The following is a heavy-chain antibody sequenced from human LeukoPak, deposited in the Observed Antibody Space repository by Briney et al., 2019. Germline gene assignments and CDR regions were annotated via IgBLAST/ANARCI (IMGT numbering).Heavy chain of an antibody. CDR3: ARVDNWRAFDI. V-gene: IGHV3-48*03. D-gene: IGHD1-20*01. Sequence: GGSLRLSCAASGFTFSSYEMNWVRQAPGKGLEWVSYISSSGSTIYYADSVKGRFTISRDNAKNSLYLQMNSLRAEDTAVYYCARVDNWRAFDIWGQGTMVTVSS. J-gene: IGHJ3*02. CDR1: GFTFSSYE. CDR2: ISSSGSTI.